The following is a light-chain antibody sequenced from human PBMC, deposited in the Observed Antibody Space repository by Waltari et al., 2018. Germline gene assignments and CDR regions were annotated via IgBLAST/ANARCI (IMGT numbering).Light chain of an antibody. J-gene: IGLJ3*02. CDR2: VNSDGSH. CDR1: RGHTNNI. Sequence: QLVLTQSPSASAPLGASVKLTCTLSRGHTNNIIAWHQQHPTKGPRYLMKVNSDGSHNKGDTIPERFSGSSSGAERYLTISSLQSEDEADYYCQTGGHGTWVFGGGTKLTVL. V-gene: IGLV4-69*01. CDR3: QTGGHGTWV.